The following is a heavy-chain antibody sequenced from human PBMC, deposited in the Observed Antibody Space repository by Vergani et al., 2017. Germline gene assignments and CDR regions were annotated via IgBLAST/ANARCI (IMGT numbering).Heavy chain of an antibody. CDR3: FYRKTEGGTSGCFYPFYYDGNMDV. V-gene: IGHV2-5*04. CDR1: GFSLNTRGVS. Sequence: QITLKQSGPTLVQPTQTLTLTCTFSGFSLNTRGVSVAWLRPPPGKALDCLALIYWNDDQHYSPSLNNMVTITKDTSKNQVVLTMTNMDYVETGTYYCFYRKTEGGTSGCFYPFYYDGNMDVWGKGTTVTVSS. CDR2: IYWNDDQ. J-gene: IGHJ6*03. D-gene: IGHD1-7*01.